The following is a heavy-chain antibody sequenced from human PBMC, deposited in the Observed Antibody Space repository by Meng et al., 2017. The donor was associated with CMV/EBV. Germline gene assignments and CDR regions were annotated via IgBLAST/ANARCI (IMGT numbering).Heavy chain of an antibody. J-gene: IGHJ6*02. Sequence: ESLKISCAASGFTFSGSAMHWVRQASGKGLEGIGEINHIGSTNYNPSFKSRVTMSVDTSKNQSPLKLSSVIAADTAVYYCARDKGLAGFYCYYGMDVWGQGTTVTVSS. CDR3: ARDKGLAGFYCYYGMDV. V-gene: IGHV4-34*01. CDR1: GFTFSGSA. CDR2: INHIGST.